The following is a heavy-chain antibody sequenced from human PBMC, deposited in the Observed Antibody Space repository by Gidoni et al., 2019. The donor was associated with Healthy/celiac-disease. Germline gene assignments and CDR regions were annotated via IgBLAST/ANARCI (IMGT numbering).Heavy chain of an antibody. CDR3: AKARNPGGYVSGWFDP. CDR1: GFTFSSYG. V-gene: IGHV3-30*18. Sequence: QVQLVESGGGVVQPGRSLRLSCAASGFTFSSYGMHWVRQAPGKGLEWVAVISYDGSNKYYADSVKGRFTISRDNSKNTLYLQMNSLRAEDTAVYYCAKARNPGGYVSGWFDPWGQGTLVTVSS. CDR2: ISYDGSNK. D-gene: IGHD3-16*01. J-gene: IGHJ5*02.